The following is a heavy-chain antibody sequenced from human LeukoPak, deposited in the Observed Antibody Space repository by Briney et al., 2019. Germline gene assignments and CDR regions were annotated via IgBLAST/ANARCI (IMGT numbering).Heavy chain of an antibody. CDR3: AKDIRASGYYYYGMDV. CDR1: GFTFDDYA. Sequence: PGGSLRLSCSASGFTFDDYAMHWVRQAPGKGLEWVSGISWNSGSIGYADSVKGRFTISRDNAKSSLYLQMNSLRAEDTALYYCAKDIRASGYYYYGMDVWGQGTTVTVSS. J-gene: IGHJ6*02. D-gene: IGHD3-10*01. CDR2: ISWNSGSI. V-gene: IGHV3-9*01.